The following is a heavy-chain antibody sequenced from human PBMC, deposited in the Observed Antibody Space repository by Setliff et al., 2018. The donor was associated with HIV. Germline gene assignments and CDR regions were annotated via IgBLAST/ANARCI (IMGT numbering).Heavy chain of an antibody. V-gene: IGHV5-51*01. J-gene: IGHJ4*02. CDR3: IRRRRAPGAADLESY. CDR1: GYSFTSYW. Sequence: PGESLKISCKGSGYSFTSYWIGWVRQMPGKGLEWMGIIYPGDSTTRYSPSLEGQVTISADRSINTAFLQWSSLEASDTAMYYCIRRRRAPGAADLESYWGQGTLVTVSS. D-gene: IGHD7-27*01. CDR2: IYPGDSTT.